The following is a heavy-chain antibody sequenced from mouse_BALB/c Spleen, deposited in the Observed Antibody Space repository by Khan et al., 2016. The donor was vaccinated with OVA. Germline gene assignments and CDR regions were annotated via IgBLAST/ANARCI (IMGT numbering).Heavy chain of an antibody. CDR3: TRTYFANGNCADNYSMDY. CDR1: GFSLTSYG. Sequence: QVRLQQSGPGLVQPSQSLSITCTVSGFSLTSYGVPWVRQSPGKGLEWRGVIWSGGSTDYNSAFISRLTISKDNSKSQVFFKMNSLQATDTAIYYWTRTYFANGNCADNYSMDYWGQGTSVTVSS. CDR2: IWSGGST. D-gene: IGHD2-1*01. V-gene: IGHV2-2*02. J-gene: IGHJ4*01.